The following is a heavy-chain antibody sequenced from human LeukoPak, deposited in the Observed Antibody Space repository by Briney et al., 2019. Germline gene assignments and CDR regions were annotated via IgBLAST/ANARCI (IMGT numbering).Heavy chain of an antibody. D-gene: IGHD2-15*01. J-gene: IGHJ4*02. CDR3: AREDCSGGSCYFDY. CDR2: IGTAGDT. V-gene: IGHV3-13*01. CDR1: GFTFSSYG. Sequence: PGGSLRLSCAASGFTFSSYGLHWVRQATGKGLEWVSAIGTAGDTYYPGSVKGRFTISRENAKNSLYLQMNSLRAGDTAVYYCAREDCSGGSCYFDYWGQGTLVTVSS.